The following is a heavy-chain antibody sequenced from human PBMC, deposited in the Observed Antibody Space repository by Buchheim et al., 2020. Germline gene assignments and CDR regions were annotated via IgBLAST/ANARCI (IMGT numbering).Heavy chain of an antibody. D-gene: IGHD3-3*02. J-gene: IGHJ6*02. CDR3: ARGISGSLHYYGMDV. CDR2: IWYDGNDK. CDR1: GFILSSYG. V-gene: IGHV3-33*01. Sequence: QVQLVESGGGVVQSGRSLRLSCVASGFILSSYGMDWVRQAPGKGLEWVAVIWYDGNDKYYADSVKGRFTISRDNSKNMLYLQMNSLRAEDTAVYYCARGISGSLHYYGMDVWGQGTT.